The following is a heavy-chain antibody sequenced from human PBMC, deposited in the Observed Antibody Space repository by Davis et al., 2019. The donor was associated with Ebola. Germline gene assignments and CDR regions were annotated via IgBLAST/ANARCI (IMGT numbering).Heavy chain of an antibody. CDR3: ARGGSREWYFDL. J-gene: IGHJ2*01. CDR1: GDSISRSY. CDR2: ISYSGST. D-gene: IGHD2-15*01. V-gene: IGHV4-59*08. Sequence: PGGSLRLSCTVSGDSISRSYWSWIRQPAGKGLEWIGYISYSGSTNYSPSLKSRVTISVDKSKNQFSVNLRSVTAADTAVYFCARGGSREWYFDLWGRGTLVTVSS.